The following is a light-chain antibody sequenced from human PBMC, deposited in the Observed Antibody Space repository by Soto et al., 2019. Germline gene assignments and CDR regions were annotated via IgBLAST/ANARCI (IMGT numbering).Light chain of an antibody. V-gene: IGKV3-15*01. CDR2: DAS. J-gene: IGKJ4*01. Sequence: EIVMTQSPATLSVSPGETATLSCRASQGATIDLAWYQQKPGQAPRLLIYDASTRATGIPARFSGSGSGTEFTLTISSLQSEDFAVYYCQQYQNWPPLTFGGGTRVEIK. CDR3: QQYQNWPPLT. CDR1: QGATID.